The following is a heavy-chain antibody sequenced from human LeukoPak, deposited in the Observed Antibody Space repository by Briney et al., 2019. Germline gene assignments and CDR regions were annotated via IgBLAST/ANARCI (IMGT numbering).Heavy chain of an antibody. J-gene: IGHJ4*02. CDR2: ICSGGNT. Sequence: GGSLRLSCAASGFTVSSNYMSWVRQAPGKGLEWVSVICSGGNTFYAASVKGRFTVSRDNSKNTLYLQMTSLRAEDTAVYYCARADYYDSSGHNDYWGQGTLVTVSS. V-gene: IGHV3-53*01. CDR1: GFTVSSNY. D-gene: IGHD3-22*01. CDR3: ARADYYDSSGHNDY.